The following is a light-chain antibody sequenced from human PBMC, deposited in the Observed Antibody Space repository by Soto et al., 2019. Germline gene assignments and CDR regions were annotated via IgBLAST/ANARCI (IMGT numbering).Light chain of an antibody. J-gene: IGKJ1*01. CDR2: LGS. Sequence: DIVMTQSPLSLPVTPGEPASISCRSSQSLLHSNGYNYLDWYLQKPGQSPQLLIYLGSLRASGVPDRFSGSGSGTDFTLKISRVEAEDIGVYYCMQSLQTPWTFGPGTKVDIK. CDR3: MQSLQTPWT. V-gene: IGKV2-28*01. CDR1: QSLLHSNGYNY.